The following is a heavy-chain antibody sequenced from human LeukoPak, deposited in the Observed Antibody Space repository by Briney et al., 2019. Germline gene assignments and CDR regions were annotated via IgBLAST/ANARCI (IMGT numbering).Heavy chain of an antibody. CDR1: GGSISSSSYY. D-gene: IGHD3-22*01. CDR3: APLTNYYDTRFDP. CDR2: IYYSGST. V-gene: IGHV4-39*01. J-gene: IGHJ5*02. Sequence: PSETLSLTCTVSGGSISSSSYYWGWIRQPPGKGLEWIGSIYYSGSTYYNPSLKSRVTISVDTSKNRFSLKLSSVTAADTAVYYCAPLTNYYDTRFDPWGQGTLVTVSS.